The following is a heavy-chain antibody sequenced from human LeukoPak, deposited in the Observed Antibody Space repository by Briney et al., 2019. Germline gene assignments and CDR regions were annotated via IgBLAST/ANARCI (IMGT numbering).Heavy chain of an antibody. J-gene: IGHJ4*02. Sequence: GGSLRLSCAASGFTFSDYYMSWIRQAPGKGLEWVSAISGSGGSTYYADSVKGRFTISRDNSKNTLYLQMNSLRAEDTAVYYCAAAKAGIAAANYWGQGTLVTVSS. D-gene: IGHD6-13*01. CDR2: ISGSGGST. V-gene: IGHV3-23*01. CDR3: AAAKAGIAAANY. CDR1: GFTFSDYY.